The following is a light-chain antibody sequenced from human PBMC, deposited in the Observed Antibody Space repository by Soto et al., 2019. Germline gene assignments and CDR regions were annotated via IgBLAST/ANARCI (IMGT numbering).Light chain of an antibody. J-gene: IGKJ1*01. V-gene: IGKV1-5*03. CDR3: QHYNSYSEA. CDR1: QTISSW. Sequence: DIQMTQSPSTLSGSVGDRVTITCRASQTISSWLAWYQHKPWKAPKLLIYKASTLKSGVPSRFSGSGSGTEFTLTISSLQHDDFATYYCQHYNSYSEAFGQGTKVELK. CDR2: KAS.